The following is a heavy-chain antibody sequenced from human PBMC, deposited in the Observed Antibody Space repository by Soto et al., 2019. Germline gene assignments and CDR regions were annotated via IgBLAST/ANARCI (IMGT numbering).Heavy chain of an antibody. Sequence: ASVKVSCKASGYTFTDYHMYWVRQAPGQRLEWMGWINAGNGNTKYSQKFQGRVTITRDTSASAAYMELSSLSSEDTAVYYCARAVAVAADFDYWGQGTLVTVSS. CDR3: ARAVAVAADFDY. J-gene: IGHJ4*02. CDR2: INAGNGNT. CDR1: GYTFTDYH. V-gene: IGHV1-3*01. D-gene: IGHD6-19*01.